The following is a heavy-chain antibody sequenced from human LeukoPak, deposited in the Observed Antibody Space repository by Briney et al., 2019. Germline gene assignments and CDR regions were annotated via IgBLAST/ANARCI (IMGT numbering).Heavy chain of an antibody. CDR3: VSRSSDRAFDY. J-gene: IGHJ4*02. D-gene: IGHD5/OR15-5a*01. CDR2: ITDSGVDT. CDR1: GFAFSTYG. V-gene: IGHV3-23*01. Sequence: GGSLRLSCVASGFAFSTYGMSWVRQAPGKGLECVSAITDSGVDTYYADSVKGRFTISRDNSKNTLSLQMNSLRAEDTAVYYCVSRSSDRAFDYWGQGALVTVSS.